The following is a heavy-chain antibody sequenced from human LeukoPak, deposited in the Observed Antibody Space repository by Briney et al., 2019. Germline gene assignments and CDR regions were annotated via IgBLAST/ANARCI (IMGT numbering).Heavy chain of an antibody. CDR3: ARGRWTAKETTYYLDY. Sequence: ASVKVSCKASGYSFGDYAIHWVRQAPGQRLEWMGWINAGNGRTKYSQNFQARVTITRDRSASTAYMELSSLRSEDTSVYDCARGRWTAKETTYYLDYWGQGTLVTVSS. V-gene: IGHV1-3*01. CDR2: INAGNGRT. D-gene: IGHD2-21*02. CDR1: GYSFGDYA. J-gene: IGHJ4*02.